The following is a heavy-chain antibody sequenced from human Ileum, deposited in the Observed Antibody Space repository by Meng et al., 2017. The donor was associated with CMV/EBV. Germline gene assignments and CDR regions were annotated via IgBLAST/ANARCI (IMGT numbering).Heavy chain of an antibody. D-gene: IGHD3-3*01. J-gene: IGHJ4*02. CDR1: GGSFSGYY. CDR2: INHSGST. V-gene: IGHV4-34*01. Sequence: VCGGSFSGYYWSWIRQPPGKGLEWIGEINHSGSTNYNPSLKSRVTISVDTSKNQFSLKLSSVTAADTAVYYCARGPRDFWSGYYRFWGQGTLVTVSS. CDR3: ARGPRDFWSGYYRF.